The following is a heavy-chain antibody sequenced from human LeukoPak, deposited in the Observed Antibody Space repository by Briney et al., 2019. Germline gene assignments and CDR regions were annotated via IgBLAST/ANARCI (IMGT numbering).Heavy chain of an antibody. V-gene: IGHV2-5*02. J-gene: IGHJ4*02. CDR3: AHTMGDVLTAYCRKGTFDY. CDR1: GFSLTTSGVG. Sequence: SGPTLVKPTRTLTVTCTFSGFSLTTSGVGVGWIRQPPGKALEWLAFIYWDDDKRFSPSLKSRLTITKDTSKNQVVLTMTNMDPVDTATYYCAHTMGDVLTAYCRKGTFDYWGQGTLITVSS. CDR2: IYWDDDK. D-gene: IGHD3-9*01.